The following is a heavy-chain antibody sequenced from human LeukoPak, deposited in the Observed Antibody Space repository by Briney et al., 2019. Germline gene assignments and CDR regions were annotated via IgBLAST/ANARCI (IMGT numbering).Heavy chain of an antibody. CDR2: IYISGST. J-gene: IGHJ4*02. Sequence: SETLSLTCTVSSGSISSYFWSWIRQPPGKGLEWIGDIYISGSTNYNPSLKSRVTISVDTSKYQFSLKLSSVTAADTAVYYCARQTSTAYDFDYWGQGTLVTVSS. CDR1: SGSISSYF. V-gene: IGHV4-4*09. CDR3: ARQTSTAYDFDY. D-gene: IGHD4-17*01.